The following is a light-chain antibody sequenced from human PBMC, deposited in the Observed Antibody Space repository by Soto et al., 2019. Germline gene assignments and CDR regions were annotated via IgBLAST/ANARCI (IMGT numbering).Light chain of an antibody. Sequence: DIQMTQSPSSVSASVGDRVTITCRASQGINSWLAWYQQKAGKAPNLLIYAASSLQSGVHSRFSGGGSGTDFTLTINSLQPEDSASYYCQQGNGFPWTFGQGTKVEIK. CDR1: QGINSW. CDR2: AAS. CDR3: QQGNGFPWT. V-gene: IGKV1-12*02. J-gene: IGKJ1*01.